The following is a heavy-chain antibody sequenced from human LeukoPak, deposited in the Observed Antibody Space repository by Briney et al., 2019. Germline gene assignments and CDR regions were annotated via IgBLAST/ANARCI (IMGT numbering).Heavy chain of an antibody. CDR3: AKGSTMYTAYYFDY. CDR2: IKQDGSAK. CDR1: GFTFSNYW. D-gene: IGHD3-10*02. J-gene: IGHJ4*02. Sequence: PGGSLRLSCATSGFTFSNYWMNWVRQAPGKGLEWVANIKQDGSAKNYADSVKGRFTIFRDNAKDSLYLQMNSLRVEGTAVYYCAKGSTMYTAYYFDYWGQGTLVTVSS. V-gene: IGHV3-7*03.